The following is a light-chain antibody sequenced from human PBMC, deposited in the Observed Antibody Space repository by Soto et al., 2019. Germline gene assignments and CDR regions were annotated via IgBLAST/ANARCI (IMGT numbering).Light chain of an antibody. V-gene: IGKV3-11*01. CDR1: QSVNNY. CDR2: DAS. J-gene: IGKJ4*01. CDR3: QQRSIWPPLT. Sequence: EIVLTQSPATLSLSPGERATLSCRASQSVNNYLAWYQQKPGQAPRLLIYDASNRATGIPARFSGSGSGTDLTLTISRLEPEDFAVYYCQQRSIWPPLTFGGGTKVEIK.